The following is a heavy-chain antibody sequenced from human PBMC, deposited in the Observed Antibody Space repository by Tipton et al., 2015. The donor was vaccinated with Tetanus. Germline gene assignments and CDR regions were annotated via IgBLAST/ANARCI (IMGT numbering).Heavy chain of an antibody. Sequence: GLVKPSQTLSLTCNVSGALITTGGYSWGRIRQPPGQGLEWLGYIYQTDSTYYNPSVRSRLTLSIQRSKNQVSLRLSSVTAADTAVYFCVRGRGLGAYSYGFEYWGQGVLVTVSS. CDR3: VRGRGLGAYSYGFEY. CDR2: IYQTDST. J-gene: IGHJ4*02. V-gene: IGHV4-30-2*01. CDR1: GALITTGGYS. D-gene: IGHD5-18*01.